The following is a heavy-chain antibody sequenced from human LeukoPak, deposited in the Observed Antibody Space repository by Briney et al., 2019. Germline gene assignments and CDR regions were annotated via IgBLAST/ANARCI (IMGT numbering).Heavy chain of an antibody. CDR3: AKSGDSSGYHNWFDP. CDR1: GFTFSSYA. CDR2: ISGSGGST. D-gene: IGHD3-22*01. Sequence: QSGGSLRLSCAASGFTFSSYAMSWVRQAPGKGLEWVSAISGSGGSTYYADSVKGRFIISRDNSKNTLYLQMNSLRAEDTAVYYCAKSGDSSGYHNWFDPWGQGTLVTVSS. V-gene: IGHV3-23*01. J-gene: IGHJ5*02.